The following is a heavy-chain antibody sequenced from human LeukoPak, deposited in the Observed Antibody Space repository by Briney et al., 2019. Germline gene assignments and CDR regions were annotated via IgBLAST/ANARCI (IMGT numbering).Heavy chain of an antibody. CDR3: ARVTYYYDSSGYYLDY. Sequence: GRSLRLSCAASGFTFSSYGMHWVRQAPGKGLEGVAVISYDGSNKYYADSVKGRFTISRDNSKNTLYLQMNSLRAEDTAVYYCARVTYYYDSSGYYLDYWGQGTLVTVSS. V-gene: IGHV3-30*03. CDR2: ISYDGSNK. CDR1: GFTFSSYG. J-gene: IGHJ4*02. D-gene: IGHD3-22*01.